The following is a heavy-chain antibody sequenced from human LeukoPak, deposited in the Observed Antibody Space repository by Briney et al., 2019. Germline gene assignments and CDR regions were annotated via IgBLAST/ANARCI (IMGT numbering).Heavy chain of an antibody. D-gene: IGHD5-12*01. CDR2: ISWNSGSI. CDR3: AEDIAATILLFDY. Sequence: GRSLRLSCAASGFTFDDYAMHWVRQAPGKGLEWVSGISWNSGSIGYADSVEGRFTISRDNAKNSLYLQMNSVRAEDTALYYCAEDIAATILLFDYWGQGTLVTVSS. V-gene: IGHV3-9*01. J-gene: IGHJ4*02. CDR1: GFTFDDYA.